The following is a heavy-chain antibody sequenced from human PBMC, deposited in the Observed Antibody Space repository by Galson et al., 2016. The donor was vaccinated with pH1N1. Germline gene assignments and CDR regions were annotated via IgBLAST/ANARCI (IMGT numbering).Heavy chain of an antibody. J-gene: IGHJ4*02. D-gene: IGHD3-3*01. Sequence: SVKVSCKASGGTLSSYAISWVRQAPGQGLEWMGNILPILGIPDYAQKFQDRVKITADKSTNTAYLELSSLRSEDTAVYYCARGREDYWSGYLFDYWGQGTLVTVAS. CDR1: GGTLSSYA. CDR2: ILPILGIP. CDR3: ARGREDYWSGYLFDY. V-gene: IGHV1-69*04.